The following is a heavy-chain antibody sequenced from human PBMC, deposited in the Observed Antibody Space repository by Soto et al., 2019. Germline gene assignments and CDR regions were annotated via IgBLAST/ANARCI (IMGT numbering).Heavy chain of an antibody. CDR1: GGSISSYY. D-gene: IGHD3-10*02. CDR2: IYYSGST. V-gene: IGHV4-59*12. CDR3: ASVRGGYYYAMDV. J-gene: IGHJ6*02. Sequence: SETLSLTCTVSGGSISSYYWSWIRQPPGKGLEWIGYIYYSGSTNYNPSLKSRVTISVDKSKNQFSLKLSSVTAADTAVYYCASVRGGYYYAMDVWGRGTTVPVSS.